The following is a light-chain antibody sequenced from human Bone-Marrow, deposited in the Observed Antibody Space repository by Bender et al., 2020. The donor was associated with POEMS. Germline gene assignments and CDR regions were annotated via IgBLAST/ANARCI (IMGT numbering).Light chain of an antibody. Sequence: QSALTQPASVSGSPGQSITISCTGTSSNVGSYNFVSWYQQYPGKTPKLMIYEGSERPSGVSTRFSGSRSGSTASLTISGLQTEDEADYYCCSYAGSKTFVKFGGGTKLTVL. CDR3: CSYAGSKTFVK. CDR2: EGS. J-gene: IGLJ2*01. CDR1: SSNVGSYNF. V-gene: IGLV2-23*01.